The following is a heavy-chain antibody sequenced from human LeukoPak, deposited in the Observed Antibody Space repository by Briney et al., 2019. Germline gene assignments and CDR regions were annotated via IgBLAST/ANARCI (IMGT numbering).Heavy chain of an antibody. D-gene: IGHD2-2*02. V-gene: IGHV3-48*04. CDR1: GFTFSSYS. CDR3: ARGRYCSSTSCYIFLYYMDV. Sequence: GGSLRLSCAASGFTFSSYSMNWVRQAPGKGLEWVSYISSSSSTIYYADSVKGRFTISRDNAKNSLYLQMNSLRAEDTAVYYCARGRYCSSTSCYIFLYYMDVWGKGTTVTASS. CDR2: ISSSSSTI. J-gene: IGHJ6*03.